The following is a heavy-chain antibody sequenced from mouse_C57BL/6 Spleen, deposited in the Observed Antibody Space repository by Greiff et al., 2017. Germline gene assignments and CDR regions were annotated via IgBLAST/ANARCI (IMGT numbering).Heavy chain of an antibody. CDR2: INPNNGGT. Sequence: EVQLQQSGPELVKPGASVKISCKASGYTFTDYYMNWVKQSHGKSLEWIGDINPNNGGTSYNQKFKGKATLTVDKSSSTAYMELRSLTSEDSAVYYCARDPMIRGDFDVWGTGTTVTVSS. V-gene: IGHV1-26*01. CDR1: GYTFTDYY. J-gene: IGHJ1*03. D-gene: IGHD2-4*01. CDR3: ARDPMIRGDFDV.